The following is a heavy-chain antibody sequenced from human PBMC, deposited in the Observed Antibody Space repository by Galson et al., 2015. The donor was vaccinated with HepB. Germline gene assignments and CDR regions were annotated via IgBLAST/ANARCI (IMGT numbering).Heavy chain of an antibody. V-gene: IGHV1-8*02. CDR2: MNPTSGNT. Sequence: SVKVSCKASGYGFASYDINWVRQATGQGLEWMGWMNPTSGNTAYAQKFQGRATMTRNTSITTAYMELTGLTSEDRAVYYCARGTFAIVRGIRQIWFDSWRQGSLVTVSS. CDR3: ARGTFAIVRGIRQIWFDS. D-gene: IGHD3-10*01. CDR1: GYGFASYD. J-gene: IGHJ5*01.